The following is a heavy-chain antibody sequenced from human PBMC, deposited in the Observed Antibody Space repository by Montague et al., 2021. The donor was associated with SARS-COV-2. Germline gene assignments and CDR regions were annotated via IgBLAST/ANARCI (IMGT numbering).Heavy chain of an antibody. Sequence: SETLSLTCGVSGASIMGYHWSWVRKPPGRGLEWTGDVRDSGTTNYNPSLNNRITISIDTSKAQFSLILMSVDAADTAVYYCARFFRVGTSSAFDHWGQGILVTVSS. CDR2: VRDSGTT. CDR3: ARFFRVGTSSAFDH. V-gene: IGHV4-59*08. D-gene: IGHD3-10*01. CDR1: GASIMGYH. J-gene: IGHJ5*02.